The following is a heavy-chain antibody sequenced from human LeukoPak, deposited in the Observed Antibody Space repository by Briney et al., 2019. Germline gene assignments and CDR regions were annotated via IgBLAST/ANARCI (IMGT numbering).Heavy chain of an antibody. CDR2: IKQDGSEK. J-gene: IGHJ4*02. V-gene: IGHV3-7*01. CDR1: GFTFSSYW. CDR3: ARANYYDSSGVGY. Sequence: GGSLRLSCAASGFTFSSYWMSWVRQAPGKGLEWAANIKQDGSEKYYVDSVKGRFTISRDNAKNSLYLQMNSLRAEDTAVYYCARANYYDSSGVGYWGQGTLVTVSS. D-gene: IGHD3-22*01.